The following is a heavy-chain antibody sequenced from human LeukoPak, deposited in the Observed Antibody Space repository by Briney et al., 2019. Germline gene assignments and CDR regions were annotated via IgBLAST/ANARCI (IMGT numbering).Heavy chain of an antibody. J-gene: IGHJ3*02. D-gene: IGHD1/OR15-1a*01. CDR3: ARDFGRRGWNTNDDAFDI. CDR1: GFTFSDYY. Sequence: GETLRLSCAASGFTFSDYYMSWIRQAPGKGLEWVSYISSSGSTIYYADSVKGRFTISRDNAKNSLYLQMNSLRAEDTAVYYCARDFGRRGWNTNDDAFDIWGQGTMVTVSS. CDR2: ISSSGSTI. V-gene: IGHV3-11*04.